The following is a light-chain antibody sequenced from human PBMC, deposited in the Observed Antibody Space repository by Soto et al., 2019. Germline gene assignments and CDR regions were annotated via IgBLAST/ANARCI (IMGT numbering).Light chain of an antibody. CDR1: QSVSSSY. J-gene: IGKJ1*01. V-gene: IGKV3-20*01. CDR2: GAS. Sequence: EIVLTQSPGTLSLSPGERATLSCRASQSVSSSYLAWYQQKPGQAPRLLIYGASSRATGIPDRFSGSGSGTDFTLTISRLEPDDFGVYYCQQYGSSSWTFGQGTKVEIK. CDR3: QQYGSSSWT.